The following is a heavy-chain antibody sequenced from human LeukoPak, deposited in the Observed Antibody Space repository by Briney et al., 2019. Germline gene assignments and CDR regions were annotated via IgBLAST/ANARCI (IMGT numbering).Heavy chain of an antibody. CDR2: IHKAGTES. D-gene: IGHD1-26*01. V-gene: IGHV3-7*01. Sequence: PGGSLRLSCAASGFTFTDYWMTWVRQVPGKGMEWVANIHKAGTESYYVASVKGRFAISRDNAKNSLYLQLSSLRVDDTAVYYCARVGTWELQRVFDYWGQGTLVTVSS. CDR3: ARVGTWELQRVFDY. J-gene: IGHJ4*02. CDR1: GFTFTDYW.